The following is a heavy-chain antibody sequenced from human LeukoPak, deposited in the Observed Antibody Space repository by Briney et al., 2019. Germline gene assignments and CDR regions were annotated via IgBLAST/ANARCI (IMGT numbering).Heavy chain of an antibody. V-gene: IGHV4-59*01. CDR3: ARGGSGWFDP. CDR1: GGSISSYY. CDR2: IYYSGST. D-gene: IGHD3-10*01. J-gene: IGHJ5*02. Sequence: SETLFLTCTVSGGSISSYYWSWIRQPPGKGLEWIGYIYYSGSTNYNPSLKSRVTISVDTSKNQFSLKLSSVTAADTAVYYCARGGSGWFDPWGQGTLVTVSS.